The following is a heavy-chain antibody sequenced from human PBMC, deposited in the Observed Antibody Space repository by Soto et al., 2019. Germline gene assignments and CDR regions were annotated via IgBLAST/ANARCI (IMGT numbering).Heavy chain of an antibody. CDR1: GFTFTSYS. J-gene: IGHJ4*02. D-gene: IGHD2-2*01. V-gene: IGHV5-51*01. CDR2: IFSSDSSA. CDR3: GTWRGSSWFDY. Sequence: GESLKISCKASGFTFTSYSLGWVRHMPGKGLQWMGNIFSSDSSAKYSPSFVGQVTISVDRSINTAYLQWSSLKASDTAIYYCGTWRGSSWFDYWGPGTLVTVSS.